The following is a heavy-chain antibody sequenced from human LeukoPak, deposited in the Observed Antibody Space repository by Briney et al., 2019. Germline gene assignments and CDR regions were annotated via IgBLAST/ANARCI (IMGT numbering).Heavy chain of an antibody. Sequence: SETLSLTCTVSGGSISSSSYYWGWIRQPPGKGLEWIGKIYYSGSAYYNSSLKSRVTISVDTSKNQFSLKLSSVTAADTAVYYCARDDPNKYYFDYWGQGTLVTVSS. CDR3: ARDDPNKYYFDY. J-gene: IGHJ4*02. V-gene: IGHV4-39*02. CDR1: GGSISSSSYY. D-gene: IGHD2/OR15-2a*01. CDR2: IYYSGSA.